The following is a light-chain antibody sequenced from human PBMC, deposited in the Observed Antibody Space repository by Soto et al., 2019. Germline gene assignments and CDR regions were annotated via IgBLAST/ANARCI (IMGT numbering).Light chain of an antibody. V-gene: IGLV2-14*01. CDR1: SSDVGGYNY. Sequence: QSALTQPASVSGSPGQSITISCTGTSSDVGGYNYVSWYKQHPGKAPKLMIYEVNNRPSGVSNRLSGSKSGNTASLSISGLQPEDEADYYCSSYTSSSTWVFGGGTKVTVL. CDR2: EVN. CDR3: SSYTSSSTWV. J-gene: IGLJ3*02.